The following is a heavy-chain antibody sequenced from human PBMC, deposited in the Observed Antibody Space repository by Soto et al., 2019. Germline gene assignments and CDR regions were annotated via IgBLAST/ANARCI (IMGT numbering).Heavy chain of an antibody. J-gene: IGHJ6*02. D-gene: IGHD6-13*01. CDR1: GFTFSSYA. CDR2: ISGSGGST. Sequence: GGSLRLSCAASGFTFSSYAMSWVRQAPGKGLEWVSAISGSGGSTYYADSVKGRFTISRDNSKNTLYLQMNSLRAEDTAVYYCAKDWAAAGTGYYYYYGMDVWGQGTTVTVSS. CDR3: AKDWAAAGTGYYYYYGMDV. V-gene: IGHV3-23*01.